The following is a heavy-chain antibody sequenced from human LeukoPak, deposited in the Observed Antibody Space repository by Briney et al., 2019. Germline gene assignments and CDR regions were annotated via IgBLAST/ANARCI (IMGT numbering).Heavy chain of an antibody. J-gene: IGHJ4*02. CDR1: GFTFSSYA. V-gene: IGHV3-30-3*01. CDR2: ISYDGSNK. Sequence: PGRSLRLSCAASGFTFSSYAMHWVRQAPGKGLEWVAVISYDGSNKYYADSVKGRFTISRDNSKNTLYLQMNSLRVEDTAVYYCARDRSAAAATIFGFWGQGTLLTVSS. D-gene: IGHD6-13*01. CDR3: ARDRSAAAATIFGF.